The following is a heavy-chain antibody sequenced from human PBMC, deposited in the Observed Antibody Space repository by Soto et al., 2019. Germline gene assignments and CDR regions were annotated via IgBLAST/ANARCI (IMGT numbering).Heavy chain of an antibody. CDR1: GFSLTTRGVG. CDR3: AHIGDYHSRHPYFAY. CDR2: IYWDDDD. D-gene: IGHD4-17*01. J-gene: IGHJ4*02. V-gene: IGHV2-5*02. Sequence: QITLKESGPTLVKPTQTLTLTCTFSGFSLTTRGVGVGWIRQPPGKALEWLALIYWDDDDRYSPSLKSRLTITKDTSKNQVVLKMTNVDPVDTATYYCAHIGDYHSRHPYFAYWGQGTLVTVSS.